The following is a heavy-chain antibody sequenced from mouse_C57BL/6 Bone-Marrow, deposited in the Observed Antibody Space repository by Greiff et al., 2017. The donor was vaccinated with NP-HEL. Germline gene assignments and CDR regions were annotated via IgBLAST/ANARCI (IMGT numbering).Heavy chain of an antibody. D-gene: IGHD3-2*02. CDR1: GYTFTDYN. V-gene: IGHV1-18*01. CDR3: AREGTAQATVLAY. CDR2: INPNNGGT. Sequence: EVQLQQSGPELVKPGASVKIPCKASGYTFTDYNMDWVKQSHGKSLEWIGDINPNNGGTIYNQKFKGKATLTVDKSSSTAYMELRSLTSEDTAVYYCAREGTAQATVLAYWGQGTLVTVSA. J-gene: IGHJ3*01.